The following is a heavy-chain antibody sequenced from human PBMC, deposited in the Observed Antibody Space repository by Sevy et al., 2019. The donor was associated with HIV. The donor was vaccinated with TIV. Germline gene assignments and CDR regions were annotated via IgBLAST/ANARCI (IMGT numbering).Heavy chain of an antibody. J-gene: IGHJ5*02. CDR1: GFTFSSYW. V-gene: IGHV3-7*03. CDR2: IKQDGSEK. D-gene: IGHD2-2*01. Sequence: GGSPRLSCAASGFTFSSYWMSWVRQAPGKGLEWVANIKQDGSEKYYVDSVKGRFTISRDNAKNSLYLQMNSLRAEDTAVYYCARKAHRYCSSTSCSGDWFDPWGQGTLVTVSS. CDR3: ARKAHRYCSSTSCSGDWFDP.